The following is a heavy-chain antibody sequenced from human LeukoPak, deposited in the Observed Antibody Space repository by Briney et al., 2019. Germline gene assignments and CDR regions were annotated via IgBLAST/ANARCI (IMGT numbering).Heavy chain of an antibody. Sequence: ASVKVSCKASGYTFTSYYMHWVRQAPGQGLEWMGIINPSGGSTSYAQKFQGRVTITADESTSTAYMELSSLRSEDTAVYYCASKHYDFWSGYYTGVDYWGQGTLVTVSS. CDR1: GYTFTSYY. J-gene: IGHJ4*02. CDR2: INPSGGST. CDR3: ASKHYDFWSGYYTGVDY. V-gene: IGHV1-46*01. D-gene: IGHD3-3*01.